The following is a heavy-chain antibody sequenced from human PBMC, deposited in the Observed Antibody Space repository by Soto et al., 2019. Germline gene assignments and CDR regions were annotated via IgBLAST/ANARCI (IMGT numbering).Heavy chain of an antibody. CDR1: AGPTSTSG. J-gene: IGHJ4*02. Sequence: SEARSLSCTVSAGPTSTSGWIFIRQPPGKGLEWIGYIYYSGSTNYNPSLKSRVTISVDTSKNQFSLKLNSMTAADTAVYYCARHNYGSGSTYFDYWGQGTLVTVS. CDR2: IYYSGST. D-gene: IGHD3-10*01. V-gene: IGHV4-59*08. CDR3: ARHNYGSGSTYFDY.